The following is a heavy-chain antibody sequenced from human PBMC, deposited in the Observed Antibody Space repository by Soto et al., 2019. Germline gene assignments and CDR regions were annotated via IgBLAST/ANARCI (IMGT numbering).Heavy chain of an antibody. Sequence: SGPTLVNPTQTLTLTCTFSGFSLGTSGVGVGWIRQPPGKALEWLALLYWDDDKRYNPSLKSRLTITKDTSKNQVVLTLTNMDPVDTATYYCVHRAGMGGNSWLPGHWGQGTLVTVSS. CDR1: GFSLGTSGVG. J-gene: IGHJ4*02. CDR3: VHRAGMGGNSWLPGH. D-gene: IGHD6-13*01. V-gene: IGHV2-5*02. CDR2: LYWDDDK.